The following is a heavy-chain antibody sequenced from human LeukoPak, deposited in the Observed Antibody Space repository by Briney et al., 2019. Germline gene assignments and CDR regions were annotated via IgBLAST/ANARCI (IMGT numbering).Heavy chain of an antibody. V-gene: IGHV6-1*01. J-gene: IGHJ6*02. CDR3: ARGGSLRVRETYYYGMDV. CDR2: TYYRSKWYN. D-gene: IGHD3-10*01. CDR1: GDSVSSNSAA. Sequence: SQTLSLTCAISGDSVSSNSAAWNWIRQSPSRGLECLGRTYYRSKWYNDYAVSVKSRITINPDTSKNQFSLQLNSLTPEDTAVYYCARGGSLRVRETYYYGMDVWGQGTTVTVSS.